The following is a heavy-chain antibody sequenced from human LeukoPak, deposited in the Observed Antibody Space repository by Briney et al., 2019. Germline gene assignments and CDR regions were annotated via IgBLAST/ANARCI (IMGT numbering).Heavy chain of an antibody. CDR1: GGSVSSGSYY. Sequence: SETRSLTCTVSGGSVSSGSYYWSWIRQPPGKGLEWIGYIYYSGSTNYNPSLKSRVTISVDTSKNQFSLKLSSVTAADTAVYYCASFGYSSGWSIDYWGQGSLVTVSS. D-gene: IGHD6-19*01. CDR3: ASFGYSSGWSIDY. CDR2: IYYSGST. V-gene: IGHV4-61*01. J-gene: IGHJ4*02.